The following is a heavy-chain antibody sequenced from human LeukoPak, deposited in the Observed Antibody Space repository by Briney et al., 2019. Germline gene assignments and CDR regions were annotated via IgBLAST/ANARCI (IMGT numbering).Heavy chain of an antibody. CDR1: GFTFSSYA. CDR2: ISGSGGST. Sequence: QPGGSLRLSCAASGFTFSSYAMSWVRQAPGKGLEWVSAISGSGGSTYYADSVKGRFTISRDNSKNTLYLQMNSLRAEDMAVYYCATTLFGYCSSTSCQGDYWGQGTLVTVSS. V-gene: IGHV3-23*01. J-gene: IGHJ4*02. CDR3: ATTLFGYCSSTSCQGDY. D-gene: IGHD2-2*01.